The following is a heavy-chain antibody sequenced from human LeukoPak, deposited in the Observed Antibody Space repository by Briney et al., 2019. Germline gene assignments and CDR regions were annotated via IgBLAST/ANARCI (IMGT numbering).Heavy chain of an antibody. D-gene: IGHD4-17*01. CDR3: AKDLPDYGDYIEGY. V-gene: IGHV3-23*01. J-gene: IGHJ4*02. CDR1: GFTFSSFA. Sequence: PGASLRLFCVASGFTFSSFAMSSVRQAPGKGLEWVSTISGSGGTTNYADSVKGRFTFSRDNSRNMVHLQMNSLRAEDTAVYYCAKDLPDYGDYIEGYWGQGTLVTVSS. CDR2: ISGSGGTT.